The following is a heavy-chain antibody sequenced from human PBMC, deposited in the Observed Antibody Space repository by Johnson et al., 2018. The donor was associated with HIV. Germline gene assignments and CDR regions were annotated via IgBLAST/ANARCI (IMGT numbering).Heavy chain of an antibody. CDR3: TTGKTYYDFWSGYRHDAFDI. V-gene: IGHV3-15*01. Sequence: VQLVESGGGVVQPGRSLRLSCAASGFTFSSYAMSWVRQAPGQGLEWVGRIKSKTDGGTTDYAAPLKGSFPIPRDESKNTLYLQMNSLKTEDTAVYYCTTGKTYYDFWSGYRHDAFDIWGQGTMVTVSS. D-gene: IGHD3-3*01. J-gene: IGHJ3*02. CDR2: IKSKTDGGTT. CDR1: GFTFSSYA.